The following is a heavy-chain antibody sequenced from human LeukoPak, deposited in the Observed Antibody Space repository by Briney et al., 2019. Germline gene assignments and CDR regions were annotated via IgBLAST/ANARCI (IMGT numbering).Heavy chain of an antibody. CDR1: GFTFSSYA. CDR3: ARTRGYYGSGSYYNLGAFDI. Sequence: GGSLRLSCAASGFTFSSYAMHWVRQAPGKGLEWVAGISYNESNNYYADSVKGRFTISRDNSKNTLYLQMNSLRAEDTAVYYCARTRGYYGSGSYYNLGAFDIWGQGTMVTVSS. D-gene: IGHD3-10*01. J-gene: IGHJ3*02. CDR2: ISYNESNN. V-gene: IGHV3-30-3*01.